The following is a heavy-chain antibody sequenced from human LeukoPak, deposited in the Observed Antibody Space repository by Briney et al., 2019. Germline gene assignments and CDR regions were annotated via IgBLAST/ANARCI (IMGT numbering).Heavy chain of an antibody. V-gene: IGHV1-2*04. Sequence: ASVKVSCKASGYTFTGYYMHWVRQAPGQGLEWMGWINPNSGDTNYAQKFQGWVTMTRDTSISTAYMELSRLRSDDTAVYYCARDVSGAAAGTGRFDPWGQGTLVTVSS. CDR1: GYTFTGYY. CDR3: ARDVSGAAAGTGRFDP. CDR2: INPNSGDT. J-gene: IGHJ5*02. D-gene: IGHD6-13*01.